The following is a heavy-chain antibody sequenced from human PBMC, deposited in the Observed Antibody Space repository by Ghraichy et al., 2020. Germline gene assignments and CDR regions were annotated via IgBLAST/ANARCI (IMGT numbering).Heavy chain of an antibody. J-gene: IGHJ4*02. CDR2: ISSSGTTI. Sequence: LSLTCAASGFTFSNYNMNWVRQAPGKGLEWVLYISSSGTTIYYADSMKGRFAISRDNAKNSLYLQMNSLRAEDTAVYYCARPYTSAWSFFDYWGQGILVTVSS. V-gene: IGHV3-48*01. D-gene: IGHD6-19*01. CDR1: GFTFSNYN. CDR3: ARPYTSAWSFFDY.